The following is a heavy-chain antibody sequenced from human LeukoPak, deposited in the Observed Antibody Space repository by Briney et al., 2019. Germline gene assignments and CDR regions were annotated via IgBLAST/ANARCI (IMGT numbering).Heavy chain of an antibody. J-gene: IGHJ4*02. D-gene: IGHD2-8*02. CDR2: IFPSGGEI. V-gene: IGHV3-23*01. Sequence: PGGSLRLSCAASGFTFSTFAISWVRHPPGKWLEWVSSIFPSGGEIHYADSVRGRFTISRDNSKSTLSLQMNSLRADDTAIYYCATYRQVLLPFESWGQGTLVTVSS. CDR1: GFTFSTFA. CDR3: ATYRQVLLPFES.